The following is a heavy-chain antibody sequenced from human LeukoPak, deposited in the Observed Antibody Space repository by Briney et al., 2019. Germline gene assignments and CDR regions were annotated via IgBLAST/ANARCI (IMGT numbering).Heavy chain of an antibody. CDR2: IYYSGST. J-gene: IGHJ6*03. D-gene: IGHD3-3*01. V-gene: IGHV4-59*01. CDR1: GGAISSYY. CDR3: ARASGGHKYYDFWSGYYTYYYYYYYMDV. Sequence: PSETLSLTCTVSGGAISSYYWSWIRQPPGKGLEWIGYIYYSGSTNYNPSLKSRVTISVDTSKNQFSLKLSSVTAADTAVYYCARASGGHKYYDFWSGYYTYYYYYYYMDVWGKGTTVTVSS.